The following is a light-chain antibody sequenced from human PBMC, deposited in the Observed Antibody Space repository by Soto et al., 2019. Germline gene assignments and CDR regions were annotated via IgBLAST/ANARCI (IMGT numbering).Light chain of an antibody. CDR3: CSYANGNTLL. CDR1: SSDVGSYDL. J-gene: IGLJ2*01. V-gene: IGLV2-23*02. Sequence: QSVLTQPASVSGSPGQSITISCTGTSSDVGSYDLVSWYQHHPGTAPKLILYEVTKRPSGVSNRFSGSKSGNTASLTISGLQTEDDSHYYCCSYANGNTLLFGGGTKVTV. CDR2: EVT.